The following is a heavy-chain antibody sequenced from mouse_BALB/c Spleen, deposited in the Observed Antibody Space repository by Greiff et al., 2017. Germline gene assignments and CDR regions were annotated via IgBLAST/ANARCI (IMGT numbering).Heavy chain of an antibody. J-gene: IGHJ4*01. CDR3: AREGGITTMDY. D-gene: IGHD2-4*01. V-gene: IGHV1-54*01. Sequence: QVQLQQSGAELVRPGTSVKVSCKASGYAFTNYLIEWVKQRPGQGLEWIGVINPGSGGTNYNEKFKGKATLTADKSSSTAYMQLSSLTSDDSAVYFCAREGGITTMDYWGQGTSVTVSS. CDR1: GYAFTNYL. CDR2: INPGSGGT.